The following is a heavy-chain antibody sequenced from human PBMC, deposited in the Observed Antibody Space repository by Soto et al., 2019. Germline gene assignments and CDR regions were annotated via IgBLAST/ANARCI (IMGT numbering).Heavy chain of an antibody. Sequence: QVQLQESVPRLVKPLQTLSLTCTVSCDSINSGDYYWSLIRQPPGRGLEWVGYSFYSGITDYNPSLKSRMSISMDTSKNQFSLRLNSVPAADTAVYFCAGWSGVGVAGMDVWGQGTTVSVSS. CDR3: AGWSGVGVAGMDV. V-gene: IGHV4-30-4*01. CDR2: SFYSGIT. CDR1: CDSINSGDYY. J-gene: IGHJ6*02. D-gene: IGHD2-15*01.